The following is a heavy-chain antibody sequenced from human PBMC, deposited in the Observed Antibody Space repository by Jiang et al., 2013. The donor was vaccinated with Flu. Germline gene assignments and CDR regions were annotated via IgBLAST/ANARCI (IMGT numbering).Heavy chain of an antibody. D-gene: IGHD3-22*01. V-gene: IGHV5-51*01. CDR3: ARVNYYDSSGYLFFDY. Sequence: YWIGWVRQMPGKGLEWMGIIYPGDSDTRYSPSFQGQVTISADKSISTAYLQWSSLKASDTAMYYCARVNYYDSSGYLFFDYWGQGTLVTVSS. CDR2: IYPGDSDT. J-gene: IGHJ4*02. CDR1: YW.